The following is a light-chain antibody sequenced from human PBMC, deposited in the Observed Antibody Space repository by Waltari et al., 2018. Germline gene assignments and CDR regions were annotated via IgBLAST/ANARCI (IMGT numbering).Light chain of an antibody. CDR2: YDS. Sequence: SYVVTQPPSVSVAPGETARITCGGDNLGRYSVTWYQQRPGQAPILIMRYDSDRPSGIPDRFSGFNSGNTATLTISRVEAGDEADYYCHVWHAALDPGVFGSGTEVTVL. V-gene: IGLV3-21*04. CDR1: NLGRYS. CDR3: HVWHAALDPGV. J-gene: IGLJ1*01.